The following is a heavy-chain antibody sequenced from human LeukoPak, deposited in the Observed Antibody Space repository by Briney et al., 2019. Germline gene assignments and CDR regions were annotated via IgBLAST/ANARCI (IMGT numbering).Heavy chain of an antibody. CDR1: GYTFTSYG. V-gene: IGHV1-18*01. J-gene: IGHJ5*02. D-gene: IGHD3-3*01. Sequence: ASVKVSCKASGYTFTSYGISWVRQAPGQGLEWMGWISAYNGNTNYAQKLQGRVTMTTDTSTSTAYMELRSLRSDDTAVYYCARDNTPYYDFWSGYYTYWFDPWGQGTLVTVSS. CDR2: ISAYNGNT. CDR3: ARDNTPYYDFWSGYYTYWFDP.